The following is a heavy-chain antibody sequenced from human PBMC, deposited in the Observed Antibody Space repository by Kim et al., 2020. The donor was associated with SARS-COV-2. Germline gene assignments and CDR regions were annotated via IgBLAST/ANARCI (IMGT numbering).Heavy chain of an antibody. J-gene: IGHJ6*02. CDR2: ISSSSSSYI. CDR1: GFTFSSYN. D-gene: IGHD6-13*01. Sequence: GGSLRLSCAASGFTFSSYNMNWVRQAPGKGLEWVSCISSSSSSYIYYADSVKGRFTISRDNAKNSLYLQMNSLGAEDTAVYYCARDQGSSATYYYYYGMDVWGQGTTVTVSS. V-gene: IGHV3-21*01. CDR3: ARDQGSSATYYYYYGMDV.